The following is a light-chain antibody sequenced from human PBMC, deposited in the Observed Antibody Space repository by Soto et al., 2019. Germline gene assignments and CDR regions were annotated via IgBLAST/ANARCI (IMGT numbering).Light chain of an antibody. CDR3: QQYGSSGT. V-gene: IGKV3-20*01. CDR2: GPH. Sequence: EIVLTQSPGILPLSPGERATLSCRASQSISSAYIAWYQQKPGQTPRLLIYGPHTRAAGIPDRFSGSGSGTDFTLTISRLEPEDFAVYYCQQYGSSGTFGQGTKVDIK. CDR1: QSISSAY. J-gene: IGKJ1*01.